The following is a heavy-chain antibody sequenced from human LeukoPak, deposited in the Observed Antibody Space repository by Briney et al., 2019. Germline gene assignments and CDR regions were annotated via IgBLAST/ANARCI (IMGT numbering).Heavy chain of an antibody. V-gene: IGHV4-59*08. D-gene: IGHD3-10*01. CDR1: GGSFSGYY. Sequence: PSETLSLTCAVYGGSFSGYYWSWIRQPPGKGLEWIGYIYYSGSTNYNPSLKSRVTISVDTSKNQFSLKLSSVTAADTAVYYCARHLRFDDWFDPWGQGTLVTVSS. CDR3: ARHLRFDDWFDP. J-gene: IGHJ5*02. CDR2: IYYSGST.